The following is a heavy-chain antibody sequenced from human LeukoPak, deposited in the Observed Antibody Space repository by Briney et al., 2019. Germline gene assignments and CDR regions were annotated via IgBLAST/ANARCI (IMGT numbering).Heavy chain of an antibody. D-gene: IGHD6-19*01. J-gene: IGHJ4*02. CDR2: IYYSGSP. CDR3: ARLRYSTGPVDY. V-gene: IGHV4-59*08. CDR1: GASISIYY. Sequence: SETLSLTCTVSGASISIYYWTWIRQPPGKGLESIGYIYYSGSPSYNPSLESRVTLSVDTSKNQFSLKVNSVTAADTAVYYCARLRYSTGPVDYWGQGTLVTVSS.